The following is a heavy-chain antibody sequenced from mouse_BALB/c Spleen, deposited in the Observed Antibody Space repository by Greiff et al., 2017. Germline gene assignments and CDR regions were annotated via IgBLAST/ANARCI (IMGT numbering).Heavy chain of an antibody. J-gene: IGHJ2*01. Sequence: LVKTGASVKISCKASGYSFTGYYMHWVKQSHGKSLEWIGYISCYNGATSYNQKFKGKATFTVDTSSSTAYMQFNSLTSEDSAVYYCARSTMITTRGFDYWGQGTTLTVSS. V-gene: IGHV1S34*01. CDR3: ARSTMITTRGFDY. D-gene: IGHD2-4*01. CDR1: GYSFTGYY. CDR2: ISCYNGAT.